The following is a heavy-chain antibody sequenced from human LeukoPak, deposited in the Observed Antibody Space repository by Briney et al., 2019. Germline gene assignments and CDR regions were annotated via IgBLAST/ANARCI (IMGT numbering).Heavy chain of an antibody. CDR1: GFTFSSYG. CDR3: ARPLLTYYYDSSGYYTSGF. D-gene: IGHD3-22*01. V-gene: IGHV3-30*02. J-gene: IGHJ4*02. CDR2: IRYDGSNK. Sequence: GGSLRLSCAASGFTFSSYGMHWVRQAPGKGLEWVAFIRYDGSNKYYADSVKGRFTISRDNSKNTLYLQMNSLRAEDTAVYYCARPLLTYYYDSSGYYTSGFWGQGTLVTVSS.